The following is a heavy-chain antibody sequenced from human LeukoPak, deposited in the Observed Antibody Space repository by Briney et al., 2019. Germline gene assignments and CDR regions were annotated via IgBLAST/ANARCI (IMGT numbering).Heavy chain of an antibody. CDR1: GYTFTSYW. J-gene: IGHJ5*02. Sequence: GESLKISCKGSGYTFTSYWIAWVRQMPGKGLEWMGMIYPGDSDTRYSPSFQGQVTISADKSISTAYLQWSSLKASDTAMYYCARQRFTMRAYAGNWFDPWGQGTLVTVSS. CDR3: ARQRFTMRAYAGNWFDP. V-gene: IGHV5-51*01. D-gene: IGHD3-10*01. CDR2: IYPGDSDT.